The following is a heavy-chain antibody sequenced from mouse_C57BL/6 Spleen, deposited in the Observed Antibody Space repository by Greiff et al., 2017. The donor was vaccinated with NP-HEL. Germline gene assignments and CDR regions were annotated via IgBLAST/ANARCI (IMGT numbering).Heavy chain of an antibody. CDR1: GYTFTDYN. CDR2: INPNNGGT. Sequence: VQLQQSGPELVKPGASVKIPCKASGYTFTDYNMDWVKQSHGKSLEWIGDINPNNGGTIYNQKFKGKATLTVDKSSSTAYMELRSLTSEDTAVDYCAREGSSYKFAYWGQGTLVTVSA. CDR3: AREGSSYKFAY. J-gene: IGHJ3*01. V-gene: IGHV1-18*01. D-gene: IGHD1-1*01.